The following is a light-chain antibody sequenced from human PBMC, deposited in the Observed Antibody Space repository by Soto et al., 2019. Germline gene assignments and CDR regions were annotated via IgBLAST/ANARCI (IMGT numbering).Light chain of an antibody. J-gene: IGKJ5*01. V-gene: IGKV3-20*01. Sequence: EIVLTQSPATLSLAPGERVTLSCRASQSVSNNLAWYHQKPGQAPRVLIYGASTRATGIPYRFSGSGSGTHFTLTISRLEPGDFAVYYCQHFGGTTFTFGQGTRLEIK. CDR2: GAS. CDR1: QSVSNN. CDR3: QHFGGTTFT.